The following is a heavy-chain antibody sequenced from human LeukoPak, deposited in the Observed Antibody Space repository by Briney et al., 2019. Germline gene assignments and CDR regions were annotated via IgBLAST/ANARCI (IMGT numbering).Heavy chain of an antibody. V-gene: IGHV1-2*02. CDR3: ARVAVAGRWVDS. CDR1: GYSFIGYF. Sequence: ASVKVSCKSSGYSFIGYFMVWVRQAPGQRLEWMGWMNPNSGATDYGQKFQDRVTLTRDTSISTAYMEMSRLTSDDTAVYYCARVAVAGRWVDSWGQGTLFTVSS. CDR2: MNPNSGAT. D-gene: IGHD6-19*01. J-gene: IGHJ4*02.